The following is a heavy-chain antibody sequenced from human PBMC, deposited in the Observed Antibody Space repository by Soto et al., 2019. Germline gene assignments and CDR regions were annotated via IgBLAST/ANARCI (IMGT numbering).Heavy chain of an antibody. J-gene: IGHJ6*02. CDR3: ARTDRDFYGLDV. Sequence: EVQLVESGGGLVQPGGSLRLHCEASGFTFRNYDMHWVRQGTGKGLEWVSGISAAGDPDYADSVEGRFTISRENAQNSFFLQMNSLRVGDTAVYYCARTDRDFYGLDVWGQGTTVIVSS. V-gene: IGHV3-13*05. CDR2: ISAAGDP. CDR1: GFTFRNYD.